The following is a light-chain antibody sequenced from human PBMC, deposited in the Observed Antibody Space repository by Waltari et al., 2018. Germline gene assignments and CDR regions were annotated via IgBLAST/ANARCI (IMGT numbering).Light chain of an antibody. CDR3: QQSYSTPFYS. CDR2: AAS. J-gene: IGKJ2*01. Sequence: DIQMTQSPSSLSASIGDRVTIFCRASQSIGSYLNWYQLKPWKAPKFLIYAASSLQSGVPSRFSGSGSGTNFTLTISSLQPEDFATYYCQQSYSTPFYSFGQGTKLEIK. V-gene: IGKV1-39*01. CDR1: QSIGSY.